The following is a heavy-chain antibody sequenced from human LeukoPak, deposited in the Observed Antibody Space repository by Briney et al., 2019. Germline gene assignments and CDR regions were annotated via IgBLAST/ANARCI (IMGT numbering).Heavy chain of an antibody. J-gene: IGHJ4*02. Sequence: SETLSLTCAVYGGSFSGYYWSWIRRPPGKGLEWIGEINHSGSTNYNPSLKSRVTISVDTSKNQFSLKLSPVTAADTAVYYCARGQRWLQRKKGTLDYWGQGTLVTVSS. D-gene: IGHD5-24*01. CDR2: INHSGST. V-gene: IGHV4-34*01. CDR1: GGSFSGYY. CDR3: ARGQRWLQRKKGTLDY.